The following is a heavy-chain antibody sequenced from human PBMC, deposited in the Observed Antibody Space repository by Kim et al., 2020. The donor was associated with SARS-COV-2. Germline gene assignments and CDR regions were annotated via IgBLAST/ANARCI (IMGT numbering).Heavy chain of an antibody. CDR3: VKRWPDGFDP. Sequence: GSTYYADAVKGRFTNSRDNDKNTLYLEMSSLRAEGSAVYYCVKRWPDGFDPWGQGTLVTVSS. J-gene: IGHJ5*02. V-gene: IGHV3-64D*06. CDR2: GST.